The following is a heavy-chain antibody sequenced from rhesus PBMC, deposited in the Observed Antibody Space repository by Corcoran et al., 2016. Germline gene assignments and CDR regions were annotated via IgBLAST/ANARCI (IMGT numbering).Heavy chain of an antibody. D-gene: IGHD1-44*01. J-gene: IGHJ6*01. Sequence: QVTLKESGPALVKPTQTLTLTCTFSGFSLTTSGMGVGWIRQPPGKALEWLALICWDDDKRYSTSLKRRLTISKDTSKNQVVLTMTNMYPVDTATYYCARGYSGNYGLDSWGQGVVVTVSS. CDR2: ICWDDDK. CDR1: GFSLTTSGMG. V-gene: IGHV2-174*01. CDR3: ARGYSGNYGLDS.